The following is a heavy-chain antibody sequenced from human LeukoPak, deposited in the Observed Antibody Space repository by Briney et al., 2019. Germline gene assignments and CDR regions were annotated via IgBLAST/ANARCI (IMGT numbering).Heavy chain of an antibody. J-gene: IGHJ4*02. D-gene: IGHD3-10*01. CDR2: ISYNGINT. CDR3: ARDTYGKNYFDY. CDR1: GFPFNSYA. V-gene: IGHV3-30*14. Sequence: GRSLRLSCAASGFPFNSYALNWVRQAPGKGLEWVAVISYNGINTYYADSVKGRFTISRDNSKNTLYLQMNSLRAEDTAVYYCARDTYGKNYFDYWGRGTLVTVSS.